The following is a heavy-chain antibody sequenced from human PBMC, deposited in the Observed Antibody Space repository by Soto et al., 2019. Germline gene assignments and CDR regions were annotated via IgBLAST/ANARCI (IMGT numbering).Heavy chain of an antibody. CDR2: IYWDDEK. D-gene: IGHD5-12*01. CDR3: AHRGWIGEAFDI. CDR1: GFSLSTSGMG. V-gene: IGHV2-5*02. J-gene: IGHJ3*02. Sequence: QITLKESGPTLVKPTQTLTLTCAFSGFSLSTSGMGVAWIRQPPGKALEWLALIYWDDEKRYSPFLKSRLTITKDTSKDQVVLTMTNMDPVDTATYYCAHRGWIGEAFDIWGQGTMVTVSS.